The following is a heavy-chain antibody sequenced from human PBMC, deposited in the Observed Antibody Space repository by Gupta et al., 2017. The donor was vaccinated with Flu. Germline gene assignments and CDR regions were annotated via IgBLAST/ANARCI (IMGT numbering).Heavy chain of an antibody. CDR2: ISSSSSYI. V-gene: IGHV3-21*01. Sequence: EVQLVESGGGLVKPGGSLRLSCAASGFTFSSYSMNWVRQAPGKGLEWVSSISSSSSYIYYADSVKGRFTISRDNAKNSLYLQMNSLRAEDTAVYYCAKEGEYSSSDLDYWGQGTLVTVSS. CDR1: GFTFSSYS. D-gene: IGHD6-13*01. CDR3: AKEGEYSSSDLDY. J-gene: IGHJ4*02.